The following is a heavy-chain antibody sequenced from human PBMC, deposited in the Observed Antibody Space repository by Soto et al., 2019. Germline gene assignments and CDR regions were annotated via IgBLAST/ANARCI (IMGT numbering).Heavy chain of an antibody. CDR3: ASSKWFGELRRGFDY. Sequence: PGGSLRLSCAASGFTFSSYAMHWVRQAPGKGLEWVAVISYDGSNKYYADSVKGRFTISRDNSKNTLYLQMNSLRAEDTAVYYCASSKWFGELRRGFDYWGQGTLVTVSS. J-gene: IGHJ4*02. CDR1: GFTFSSYA. D-gene: IGHD3-10*01. V-gene: IGHV3-30-3*01. CDR2: ISYDGSNK.